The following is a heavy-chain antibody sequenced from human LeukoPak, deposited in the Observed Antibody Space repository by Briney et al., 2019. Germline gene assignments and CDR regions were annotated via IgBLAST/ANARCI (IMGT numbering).Heavy chain of an antibody. CDR3: ARDYCSSTSCLFDY. CDR1: GITFGTYA. V-gene: IGHV3-33*08. D-gene: IGHD2-2*01. J-gene: IGHJ4*02. Sequence: GGSLRLSCAASGITFGTYAMSWVRQAPGQGLEWVAVIWNDGSNKYYVDSVKGRFTISRDNSKNTLYLQMNSLRTEDTAVYYCARDYCSSTSCLFDYWGQGTLVTVSS. CDR2: IWNDGSNK.